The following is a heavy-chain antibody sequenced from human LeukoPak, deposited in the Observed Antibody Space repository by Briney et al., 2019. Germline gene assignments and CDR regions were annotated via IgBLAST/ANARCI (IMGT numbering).Heavy chain of an antibody. CDR2: ISAYNGNT. D-gene: IGHD6-19*01. J-gene: IGHJ4*02. Sequence: ASVKVSCKASGYTFTSYGISWVRQAPGQGLEWMGWISAYNGNTNYAQKLQGRVTMTTDISTSTAYMDLRSLRSDDTAVYYCARADKEQWLASYHFDHWGQGTLVTVSS. CDR1: GYTFTSYG. CDR3: ARADKEQWLASYHFDH. V-gene: IGHV1-18*01.